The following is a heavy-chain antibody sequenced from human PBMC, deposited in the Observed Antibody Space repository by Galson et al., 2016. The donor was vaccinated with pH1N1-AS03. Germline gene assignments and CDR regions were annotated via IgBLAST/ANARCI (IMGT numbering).Heavy chain of an antibody. V-gene: IGHV5-51*01. D-gene: IGHD3-3*01. CDR3: ARQQDGRGSGLEWLFWYGMDV. J-gene: IGHJ6*02. CDR2: IYPADSST. Sequence: QSGAEVKKPGESLRISCKVSGYTFSNHWIGWVRQMPGKGLEWMGIIYPADSSTTYSPAFQGHVTISADQSISTAYLQWSSLRASDTAMYFCARQQDGRGSGLEWLFWYGMDVWGQGATVIVSS. CDR1: GYTFSNHW.